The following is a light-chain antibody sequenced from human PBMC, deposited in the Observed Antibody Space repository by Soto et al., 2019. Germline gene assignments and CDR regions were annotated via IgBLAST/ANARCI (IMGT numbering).Light chain of an antibody. V-gene: IGKV3-20*01. CDR1: QSVSSSY. J-gene: IGKJ2*01. Sequence: EIVLTQSPGTLSLSPGERATLSCRASQSVSSSYLAWYQQKPGQAPRLLIYGASSRATGIPDRFSGSGSGTDFTLTISRLEPEDFAVYYCKQYGSSLGTFGQGTKLEIK. CDR3: KQYGSSLGT. CDR2: GAS.